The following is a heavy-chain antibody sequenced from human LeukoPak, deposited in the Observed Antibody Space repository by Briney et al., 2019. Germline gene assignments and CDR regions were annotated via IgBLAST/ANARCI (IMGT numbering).Heavy chain of an antibody. V-gene: IGHV1-3*01. CDR3: ARGLLVSSGYYYHHPLGY. Sequence: ASVKVSCKASGYTFTSYAMHWVRQAPGQRLEWMGWINAGNGNTKYSQKFHGRVTITRDTSASTAYMELSSLRSEDTAVYYCARGLLVSSGYYYHHPLGYWGQGTLVTVSS. D-gene: IGHD3-22*01. CDR1: GYTFTSYA. CDR2: INAGNGNT. J-gene: IGHJ4*02.